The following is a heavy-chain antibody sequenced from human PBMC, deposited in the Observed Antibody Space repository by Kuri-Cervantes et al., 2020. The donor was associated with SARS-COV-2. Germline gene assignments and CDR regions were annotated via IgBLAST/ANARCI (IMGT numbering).Heavy chain of an antibody. CDR1: GFTFSSYS. CDR3: ARGTTGSCY. V-gene: IGHV3-21*01. J-gene: IGHJ4*02. D-gene: IGHD4-11*01. Sequence: GESLKISCAASGFTFSSYSMNWVRQAPGKVLEWVSSISSSRGYIYYVDSVKGRFTISRDKTKNSLNLQMNSLRAEDTAVYYCARGTTGSCYWGQGTLVTVSS. CDR2: ISSSRGYI.